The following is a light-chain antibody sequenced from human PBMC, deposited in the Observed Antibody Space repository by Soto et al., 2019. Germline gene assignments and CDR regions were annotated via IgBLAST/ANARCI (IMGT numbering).Light chain of an antibody. CDR1: QSLLHSDGNTY. J-gene: IGKJ1*01. CDR3: MQSLQLRT. V-gene: IGKV2-24*01. Sequence: DIVMTQTPLSLSVTPGQPASISCRSSQSLLHSDGNTYLSWLHQRPGQPPRPLIYQISKRLSGVPDRFSGSGAGTSFTLKISRVEAQDVGIYFCMQSLQLRTFGQGTKVDIK. CDR2: QIS.